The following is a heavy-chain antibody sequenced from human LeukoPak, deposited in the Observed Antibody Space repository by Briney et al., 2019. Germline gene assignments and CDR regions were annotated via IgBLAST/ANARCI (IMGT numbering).Heavy chain of an antibody. CDR3: ATAQHCSGGTCYAWTDAFHV. Sequence: ASVKVSCKASGGTFSSYAISWVRQAPGQGLEWLGWVHLNGGGTYRAQKFQDRVTMTKGSSISTASMELSGLTSDDTAVYYCATAQHCSGGTCYAWTDAFHVWGQGTMVIVSS. J-gene: IGHJ3*01. D-gene: IGHD2-15*01. V-gene: IGHV1-2*02. CDR1: GGTFSSYA. CDR2: VHLNGGGT.